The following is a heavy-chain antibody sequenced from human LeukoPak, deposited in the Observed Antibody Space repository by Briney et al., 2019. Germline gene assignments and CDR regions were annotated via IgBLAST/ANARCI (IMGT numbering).Heavy chain of an antibody. CDR1: GYTFTSYA. V-gene: IGHV1-3*01. CDR3: ARGDHCSSTSCYGRYYFDY. CDR2: INAGNGNT. D-gene: IGHD2-2*01. J-gene: IGHJ4*02. Sequence: ASVKVSCKASGYTFTSYAMYWVRQAPGQRLEWMGWINAGNGNTKYSQKFQGRVTITRDTSASTAYMELSSLRSEDTAVYYCARGDHCSSTSCYGRYYFDYWGQGTLVTVSA.